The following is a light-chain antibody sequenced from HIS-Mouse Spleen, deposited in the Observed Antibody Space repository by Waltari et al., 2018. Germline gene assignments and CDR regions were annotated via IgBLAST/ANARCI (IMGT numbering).Light chain of an antibody. CDR1: ALPKKY. CDR3: YSTDSSGNHRV. V-gene: IGLV3-10*01. CDR2: EDS. J-gene: IGLJ2*01. Sequence: SYEPPQPPSASVSPGQTASITCSGDALPKKYASWYQQKSGQAPVLVIYEDSKRPSGIPERFSGSSSGTMATLTISGAQVEDEADYYCYSTDSSGNHRVFGGGTKLTVL.